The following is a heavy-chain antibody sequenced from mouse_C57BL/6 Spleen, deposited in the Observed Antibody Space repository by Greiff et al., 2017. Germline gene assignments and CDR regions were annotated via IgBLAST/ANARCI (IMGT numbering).Heavy chain of an antibody. J-gene: IGHJ2*01. CDR2: IDPSDSYT. Sequence: QVQLQQPGAELVKPGASVKLSCKASGYTFTSYWMQWVKQRPGQGLEWIGKIDPSDSYTNYNQKFKGKATLTVDTSSSTAYMQLSSLTSEDSAVYYCARAYSSGTYFDYWGHGATLTVSS. CDR1: GYTFTSYW. D-gene: IGHD1-1*02. V-gene: IGHV1-50*01. CDR3: ARAYSSGTYFDY.